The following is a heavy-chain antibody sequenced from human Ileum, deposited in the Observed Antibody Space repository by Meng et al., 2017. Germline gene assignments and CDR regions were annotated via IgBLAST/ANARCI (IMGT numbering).Heavy chain of an antibody. CDR2: TYYRYRWYN. CDR1: GDSVSSDTGA. CDR3: AGKDWGEGLDF. Sequence: HVQLQHSGPGLVKPSQPLSLTCAISGDSVSSDTGAWNWIRQSPSGGLEWLGRTYYRYRWYNNYAVSVKSRITINPDTSKNQFSLQLNSVTPDDTAVYYCAGKDWGEGLDFWDQGTLVTVSS. J-gene: IGHJ4*02. D-gene: IGHD7-27*01. V-gene: IGHV6-1*01.